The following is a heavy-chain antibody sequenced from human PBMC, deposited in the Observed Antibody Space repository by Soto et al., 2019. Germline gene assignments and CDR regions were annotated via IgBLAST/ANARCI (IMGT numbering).Heavy chain of an antibody. Sequence: GASVKVSCKASGYTFTSYYMHWVRQAPGQGLEWMGIINPSGGSTSYAQKFQGRVTMTRDTSTSTVYMELSSLRSEDTAVYYCARGDDFWSGYYTGIGVGFPYYFDYWGQGTLVTVSS. CDR2: INPSGGST. J-gene: IGHJ4*02. D-gene: IGHD3-3*01. CDR1: GYTFTSYY. V-gene: IGHV1-46*03. CDR3: ARGDDFWSGYYTGIGVGFPYYFDY.